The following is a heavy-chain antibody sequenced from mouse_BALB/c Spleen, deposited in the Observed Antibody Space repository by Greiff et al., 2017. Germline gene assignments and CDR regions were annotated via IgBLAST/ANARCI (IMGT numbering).Heavy chain of an antibody. Sequence: EVMLVESGGGLVKPGGSLKLSCAASGFTFSDYYMYWVRQTPEKRLEWVATISDGGSYTYYPDSVKGRFTISRDNAKNNLYLQMSSLKSEDTAMYYCARDYYGSRGWYFDVWGAGTTVTVSS. J-gene: IGHJ1*01. CDR2: ISDGGSYT. CDR1: GFTFSDYY. V-gene: IGHV5-4*02. D-gene: IGHD1-1*01. CDR3: ARDYYGSRGWYFDV.